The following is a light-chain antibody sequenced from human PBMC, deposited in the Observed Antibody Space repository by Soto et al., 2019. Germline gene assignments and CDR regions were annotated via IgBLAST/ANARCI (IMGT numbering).Light chain of an antibody. J-gene: IGKJ5*01. V-gene: IGKV3-11*01. Sequence: EIVLTQSPATLSLSPGERATLSCGASQNVRSYLAWYQQKPGQAPRLLIYDASNRATGIPARFSGSGSGTDFTLTISSLEPEDFAVYYCQQRSNWPITFGQGTRREIK. CDR2: DAS. CDR3: QQRSNWPIT. CDR1: QNVRSY.